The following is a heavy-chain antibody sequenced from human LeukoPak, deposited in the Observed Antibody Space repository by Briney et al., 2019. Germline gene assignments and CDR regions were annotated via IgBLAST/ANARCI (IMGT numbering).Heavy chain of an antibody. CDR1: GGTFTRQA. J-gene: IGHJ4*02. CDR3: ASLYYYGSSGYYLPNFDY. CDR2: IIPILGIA. Sequence: SVKVSCKASGGTFTRQAIRSGRQAPGQGLEWMGRIIPILGIANYAQKFQGRVTITADKSTRTAYMELSSLRSEETAVYYCASLYYYGSSGYYLPNFDYWGQGTLVTVSS. V-gene: IGHV1-69*04. D-gene: IGHD3-22*01.